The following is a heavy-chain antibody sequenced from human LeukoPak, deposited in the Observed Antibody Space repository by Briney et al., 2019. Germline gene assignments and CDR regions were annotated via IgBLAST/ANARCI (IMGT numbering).Heavy chain of an antibody. CDR2: MYISGGT. CDR3: ARDHQLRYFDY. Sequence: SETLSLTCTVSGGSISSYYWSWIRQPAGKGPEWIGRMYISGGTNYNPSLKSRVTMSVDTSKNQFSLKLTSVTAADTAVYYCARDHQLRYFDYWGQGTLVTVSS. J-gene: IGHJ4*02. CDR1: GGSISSYY. D-gene: IGHD2-2*01. V-gene: IGHV4-4*07.